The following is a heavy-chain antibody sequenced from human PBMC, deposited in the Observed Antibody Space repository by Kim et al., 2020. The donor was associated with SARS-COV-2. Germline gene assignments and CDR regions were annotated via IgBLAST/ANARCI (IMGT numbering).Heavy chain of an antibody. CDR2: IIPIFGTA. J-gene: IGHJ4*02. Sequence: SVKVSCKASGGTFSSYAISWVRQAPGQGLEWMGGIIPIFGTANYAQKFQGRVTITADESTSTAYMELSSLRSEDTAVYYFARDWGRDGWPFDYWGQGTLVTVSS. CDR3: ARDWGRDGWPFDY. D-gene: IGHD6-19*01. CDR1: GGTFSSYA. V-gene: IGHV1-69*13.